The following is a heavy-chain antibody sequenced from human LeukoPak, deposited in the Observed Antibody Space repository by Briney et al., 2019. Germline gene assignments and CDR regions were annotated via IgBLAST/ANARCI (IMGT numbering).Heavy chain of an antibody. Sequence: GGSLRLSCAASGFTFSSSWMSWVRQAPGKGLEWVATINKDGSDTYYVDSVKGRFTISRDNAKNSLYLQMNSRRAEDLVIYYCARGRYSRTTYYFVSWGEGTLVT. CDR3: ARGRYSRTTYYFVS. D-gene: IGHD6-13*01. CDR1: GFTFSSSW. J-gene: IGHJ4*02. V-gene: IGHV3-7*01. CDR2: INKDGSDT.